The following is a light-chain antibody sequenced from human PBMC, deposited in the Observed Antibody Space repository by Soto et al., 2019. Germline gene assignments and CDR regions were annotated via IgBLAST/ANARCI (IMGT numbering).Light chain of an antibody. Sequence: QSALTQPRSVSGSPGQSVTISCTGTSSDVGGYNYVSWYQQHPGKAPKLMIYDASKRPSWVPDRFSGSKSGNTASLTISGLQAEDEGDYYCCSYAGSFHVVFGGGTQLTVL. CDR1: SSDVGGYNY. V-gene: IGLV2-11*01. J-gene: IGLJ2*01. CDR2: DAS. CDR3: CSYAGSFHVV.